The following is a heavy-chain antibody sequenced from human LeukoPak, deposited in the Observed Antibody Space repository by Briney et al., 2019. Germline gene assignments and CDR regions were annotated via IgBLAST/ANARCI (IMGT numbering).Heavy chain of an antibody. V-gene: IGHV3-7*01. CDR2: INPDGDGM. CDR3: AAWTDRGYSY. CDR1: GFTFSRSW. Sequence: GGSLRLSCTASGFTFSRSWMNWIRQAPGKGLEWVANINPDGDGMRFVDSVKGRFTMSRDNTQSSLHLQMNSLRVEDTAFYYCAAWTDRGYSYWGQGVLVTVSS. D-gene: IGHD5-12*01. J-gene: IGHJ4*02.